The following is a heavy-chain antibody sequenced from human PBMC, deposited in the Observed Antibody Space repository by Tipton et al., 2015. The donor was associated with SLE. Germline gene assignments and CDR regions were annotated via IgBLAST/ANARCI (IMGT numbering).Heavy chain of an antibody. CDR3: AGMSYPREGYFDY. V-gene: IGHV4-34*01. D-gene: IGHD1-26*01. Sequence: TLSLTCAVYGGSFSGYYWNWIRQPPGKGLEWIGSIYYSGSTYYNPSLKSRVTISVDTSKNQFSLKLSSATAADTAVYYCAGMSYPREGYFDYWGQGTLVTVSS. CDR2: IYYSGST. J-gene: IGHJ4*02. CDR1: GGSFSGYY.